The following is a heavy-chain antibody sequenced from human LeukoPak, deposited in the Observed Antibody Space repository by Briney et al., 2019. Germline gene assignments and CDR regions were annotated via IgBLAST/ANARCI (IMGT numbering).Heavy chain of an antibody. D-gene: IGHD6-13*01. Sequence: ASVKVSCKASGYTFTSYDINWVRQATGQGLEWMGWMNPNSGSTGYAQKFQGRVTMTRDTSISTAYMELSSLRSEDTAVYYCARVYSSSWYYYYGMDVWGQGTTVTVS. CDR1: GYTFTSYD. CDR2: MNPNSGST. V-gene: IGHV1-8*01. CDR3: ARVYSSSWYYYYGMDV. J-gene: IGHJ6*02.